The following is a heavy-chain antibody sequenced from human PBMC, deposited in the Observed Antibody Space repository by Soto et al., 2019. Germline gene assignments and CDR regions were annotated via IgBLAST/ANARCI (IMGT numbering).Heavy chain of an antibody. CDR2: ISAYNGNT. Sequence: ASVKVSCKASGYTFTSYGISWVRQAPGQGLEWMGWISAYNGNTNYAQKLKGRVTMTTDTSTSTAYMELRSLRSDDTAVFYCARAGFPKYYYYYMDVWGKGTTVTVSS. V-gene: IGHV1-18*01. CDR1: GYTFTSYG. CDR3: ARAGFPKYYYYYMDV. J-gene: IGHJ6*03.